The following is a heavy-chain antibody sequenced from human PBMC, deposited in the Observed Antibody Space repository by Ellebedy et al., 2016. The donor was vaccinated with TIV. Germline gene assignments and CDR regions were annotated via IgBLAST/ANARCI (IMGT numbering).Heavy chain of an antibody. CDR3: ARDGLTTLDY. CDR2: ISWNSGSI. V-gene: IGHV3-9*01. J-gene: IGHJ4*02. Sequence: SLKISCAASGFTFDDYAMHWVRQGPGKGLEWVSGISWNSGSIGYADSVKGRFTISRDNAKNTRYLQMNSLRAEDRAVYYCARDGLTTLDYWGQGTLVTVSS. CDR1: GFTFDDYA. D-gene: IGHD1-26*01.